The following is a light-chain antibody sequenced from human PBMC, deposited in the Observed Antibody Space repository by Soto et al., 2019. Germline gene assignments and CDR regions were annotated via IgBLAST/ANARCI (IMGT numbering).Light chain of an antibody. Sequence: ILMTQSPATLSVSPGERATLSCGASQSVSNNLAWYQQKPGQAPRLLIYDASTRATGIPARFSGSGSGTEFTLTISGLQSEDFAVYYCQQYHIWPPWTFGQGTKVEVK. CDR1: QSVSNN. CDR3: QQYHIWPPWT. J-gene: IGKJ1*01. V-gene: IGKV3-15*01. CDR2: DAS.